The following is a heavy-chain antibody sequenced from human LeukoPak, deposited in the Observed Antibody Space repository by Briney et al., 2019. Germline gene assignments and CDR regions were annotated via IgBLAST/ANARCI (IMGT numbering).Heavy chain of an antibody. D-gene: IGHD4-17*01. CDR3: ARHPSMTTVTFGP. CDR2: IYYSGST. V-gene: IGHV4-39*01. Sequence: SETLSLTCTVSGGSISSSTYYWGWIRQPPGKGLEWIGSIYYSGSTYYNPSLKSRVIISLDTSKNQFSLKLSSVTAADTAVYYCARHPSMTTVTFGPWGQGTLVTVSS. CDR1: GGSISSSTYY. J-gene: IGHJ5*02.